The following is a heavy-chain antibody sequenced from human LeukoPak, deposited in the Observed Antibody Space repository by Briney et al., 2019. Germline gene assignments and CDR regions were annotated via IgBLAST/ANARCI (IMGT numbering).Heavy chain of an antibody. CDR1: GGSISSYY. V-gene: IGHV4-59*12. D-gene: IGHD5-12*01. J-gene: IGHJ5*02. CDR3: ARWARSPPHLWSDYDLNWFDP. CDR2: IYYSGST. Sequence: SETLSLTCTVSGGSISSYYWSWIRQPPGKGLEWIGYIYYSGSTNYNPSLKSRVTISVDTSKNQFSLMLNSVTAAEAAVYYCARWARSPPHLWSDYDLNWFDPWGQGTLVTVSS.